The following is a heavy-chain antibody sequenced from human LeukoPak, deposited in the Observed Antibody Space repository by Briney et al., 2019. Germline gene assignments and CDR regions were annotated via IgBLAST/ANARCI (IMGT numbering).Heavy chain of an antibody. V-gene: IGHV4-59*12. CDR2: IYYNGAT. CDR3: ARVRGDYVYYFDY. CDR1: GDSLNDYY. J-gene: IGHJ4*02. D-gene: IGHD4-17*01. Sequence: SETLSLTCTVSGDSLNDYYWSWIRQPPGKGLECIGYIYYNGATNYSPSLKSRVTISIDTSKNQFSLKLSSVTAADTAVYYCARVRGDYVYYFDYWGQGTLVTVSS.